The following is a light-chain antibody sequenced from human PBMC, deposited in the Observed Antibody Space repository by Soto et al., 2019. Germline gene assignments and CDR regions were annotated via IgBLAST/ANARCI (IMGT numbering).Light chain of an antibody. CDR3: FSYAGFYTLL. V-gene: IGLV2-11*01. CDR1: SSDVGYYNY. CDR2: DVT. Sequence: QSVLTQPRSVSESPGQSVTISCTGTSSDVGYYNYVSWYQQHPGKAPKLMIYDVTKRPSGVPDRFSGSKSGNTASLTISGLQAEDEAEYYCFSYAGFYTLLFGGGTKLTVL. J-gene: IGLJ2*01.